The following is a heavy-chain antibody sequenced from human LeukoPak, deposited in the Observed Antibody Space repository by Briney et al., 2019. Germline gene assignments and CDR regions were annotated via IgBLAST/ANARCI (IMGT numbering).Heavy chain of an antibody. V-gene: IGHV1-18*01. CDR3: ARVGGYDCWSGYYIPYFDY. J-gene: IGHJ4*02. Sequence: ASVKVSCKASGYTFPSYGISWVRQAPGQGLEWMGWISAYNGNTNYAQKLQGRVTMTTDTSTSTAYMELRSLRSDDTAVYYCARVGGYDCWSGYYIPYFDYWGQGTLVTVSS. CDR1: GYTFPSYG. D-gene: IGHD3-3*01. CDR2: ISAYNGNT.